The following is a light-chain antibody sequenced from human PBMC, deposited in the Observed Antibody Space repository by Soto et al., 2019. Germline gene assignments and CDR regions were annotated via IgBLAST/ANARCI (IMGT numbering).Light chain of an antibody. CDR1: SSDVGGYNS. CDR3: SSYTSSNTYV. CDR2: NVS. V-gene: IGLV2-14*03. J-gene: IGLJ1*01. Sequence: SVLTQPASVSGSPGQSIAISCTGTSSDVGGYNSVSWYQQHPGKAPKLMIYNVSNRPSGVSDRFSGSKSGNTASLTISGLQAEDEADYYCSSYTSSNTYVFVTGTKVTVL.